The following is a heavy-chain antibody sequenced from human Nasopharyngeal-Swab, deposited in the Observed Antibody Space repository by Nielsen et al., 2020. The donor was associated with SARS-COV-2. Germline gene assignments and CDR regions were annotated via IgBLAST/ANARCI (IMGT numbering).Heavy chain of an antibody. D-gene: IGHD1-26*01. CDR3: ARLYSGSRPPDY. CDR2: IFYSGNT. Sequence: SETLSLTCTVSGGSISSSTYYWGWIRQPPGKGLEWIGSIFYSGNTYYNPSLKSRVAISIDTSQHQLYLNLRSVTAADTAVYFCARLYSGSRPPDYWGQGTLVTVSS. CDR1: GGSISSSTYY. V-gene: IGHV4-39*01. J-gene: IGHJ4*02.